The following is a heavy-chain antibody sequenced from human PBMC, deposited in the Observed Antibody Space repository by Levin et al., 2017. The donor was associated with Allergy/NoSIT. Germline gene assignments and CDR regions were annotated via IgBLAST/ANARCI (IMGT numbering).Heavy chain of an antibody. J-gene: IGHJ4*02. CDR1: GFTFSSYA. CDR3: ARDRGIAVAGWLFDY. Sequence: GGSLRLSCAASGFTFSSYAMHWVRQAPGKGLEWVAVISYDGSNKYYADSVKGRFTISRDNSKNTLYLQMNSLRAEDTAVYYCARDRGIAVAGWLFDYWGQGTLVTVSS. CDR2: ISYDGSNK. D-gene: IGHD6-19*01. V-gene: IGHV3-30*04.